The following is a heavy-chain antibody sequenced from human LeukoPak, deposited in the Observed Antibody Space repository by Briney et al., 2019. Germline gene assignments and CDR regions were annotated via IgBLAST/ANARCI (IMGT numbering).Heavy chain of an antibody. D-gene: IGHD4/OR15-4a*01. V-gene: IGHV4-59*01. J-gene: IGHJ4*02. CDR3: AREDYGSFDY. CDR1: GGSISSYY. CDR2: IHYSGST. Sequence: PSETLSLTCTVSGGSISSYYWSWIRQPPGKGLEWIGYIHYSGSTNYNPSLKSRVTISVDTSKNQFSLNLSSVTAADTAVYYCAREDYGSFDYWGQGTLVTVSS.